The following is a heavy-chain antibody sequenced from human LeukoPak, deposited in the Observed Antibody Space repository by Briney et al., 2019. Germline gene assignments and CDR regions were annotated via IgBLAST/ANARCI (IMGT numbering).Heavy chain of an antibody. CDR1: GGSISSYY. Sequence: PSETLSLTCTASGGSISSYYWSWIRQPPGKGLEWIGYINYSGSTNYNPSLKSRVTISVDTFKHQFSLKLSSVTAADTAVYYCARHTYYYYGMDVWGQGTTVTVSS. CDR3: ARHTYYYYGMDV. CDR2: INYSGST. J-gene: IGHJ6*02. V-gene: IGHV4-59*08.